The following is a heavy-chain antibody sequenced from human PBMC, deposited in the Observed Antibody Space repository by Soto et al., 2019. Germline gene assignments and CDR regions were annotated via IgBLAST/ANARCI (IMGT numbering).Heavy chain of an antibody. J-gene: IGHJ5*02. CDR2: IYWDDDK. D-gene: IGHD3-16*01. CDR1: GFSLTTRGVG. CDR3: AHIPNYYQYDWFDP. V-gene: IGHV2-5*02. Sequence: QITLKESGPTLEKPTQTLTLTCTFSGFSLTTRGVGVGWIRQPPRKALECLALIYWDDDKRYSPSLQSRLSITKDTSKNQVVLTMTNVDPVDTATYYCAHIPNYYQYDWFDPWGQGTLVSVSS.